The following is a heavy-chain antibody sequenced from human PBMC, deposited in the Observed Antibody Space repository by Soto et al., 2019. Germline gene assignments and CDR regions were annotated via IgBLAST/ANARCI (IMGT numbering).Heavy chain of an antibody. D-gene: IGHD1-1*01. CDR1: GYTFTSYY. J-gene: IGHJ4*02. CDR3: AREYRYCWHDGPDY. Sequence: QVQLVQSGAEVKKPGASVKVSCKASGYTFTSYYMHWVRQPHRQGLEWMGIINPSGGSTSYGQKFQGRVNRTRDTSTRTVYIELRSVRSQDRAVYYCAREYRYCWHDGPDYWGKGPLLTVSP. CDR2: INPSGGST. V-gene: IGHV1-46*01.